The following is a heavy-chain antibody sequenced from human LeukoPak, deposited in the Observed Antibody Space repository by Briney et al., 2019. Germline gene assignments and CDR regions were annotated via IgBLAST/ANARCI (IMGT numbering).Heavy chain of an antibody. V-gene: IGHV3-7*01. CDR2: IKQDGSEK. Sequence: GGSLRLSCAASGFPLSDHWMTWVRQPPGKGLEWVAIIKQDGSEKYYVNSVKGRFTISRDNAKNSLYLQLNILRAEDTAVYYCARDLEIWGQGTMVTVSS. CDR3: ARDLEI. J-gene: IGHJ3*02. CDR1: GFPLSDHW.